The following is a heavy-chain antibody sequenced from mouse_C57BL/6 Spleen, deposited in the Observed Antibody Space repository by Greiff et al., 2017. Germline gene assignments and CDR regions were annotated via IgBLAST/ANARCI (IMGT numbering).Heavy chain of an antibody. J-gene: IGHJ3*01. V-gene: IGHV1-42*01. CDR2: INPSTGGT. CDR3: AREFYYGSSPFAY. CDR1: GYSFTGYY. Sequence: EVKLVESGPELVKPGASVKISCKASGYSFTGYYMNWVKQSPEKSLEWIGEINPSTGGTTYNQKFKAKATLTVDKSSSTAYMQLKSLTSEDSAVYYCAREFYYGSSPFAYWGQGTLVTVSA. D-gene: IGHD1-1*01.